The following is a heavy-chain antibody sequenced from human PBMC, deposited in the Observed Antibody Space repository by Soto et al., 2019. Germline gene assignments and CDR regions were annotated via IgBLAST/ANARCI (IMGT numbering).Heavy chain of an antibody. Sequence: LRLSCAASGFTFSSYAMSWVRQAPGKGLEWVSAISGSGGSTYYADSVKGRFTISRDNSKNTLYLQMNSLRAEDTAVYYCAKDRHCSSTSCYKRSLDYWGQGTLVTVSS. CDR3: AKDRHCSSTSCYKRSLDY. CDR1: GFTFSSYA. J-gene: IGHJ4*02. V-gene: IGHV3-23*01. D-gene: IGHD2-2*02. CDR2: ISGSGGST.